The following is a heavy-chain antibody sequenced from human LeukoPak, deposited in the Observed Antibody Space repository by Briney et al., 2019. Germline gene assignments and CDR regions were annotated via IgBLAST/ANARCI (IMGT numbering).Heavy chain of an antibody. D-gene: IGHD3-9*01. Sequence: SQTLSLTCTVPGGSIRSGSYYWSWIRQPAGKGLEWVGRIYSSGRTNYNPSLTSRVTISLDTSRNHFSLKLSSVTAADTAVYYCARQYSDILTGYHRGELYWYFDLWGRGTLVTVS. CDR1: GGSIRSGSYY. CDR3: ARQYSDILTGYHRGELYWYFDL. CDR2: IYSSGRT. J-gene: IGHJ2*01. V-gene: IGHV4-61*02.